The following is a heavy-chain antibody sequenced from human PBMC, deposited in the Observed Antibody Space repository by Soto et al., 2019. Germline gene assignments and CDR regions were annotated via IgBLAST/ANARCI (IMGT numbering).Heavy chain of an antibody. V-gene: IGHV5-51*01. CDR3: ARPLYCGGDCYSEGYYGMDV. Sequence: GESLKISCKGSGYSFTSYWIGWVRQMPGKGLEWMGIIYPGDSDTRYSPSFQGQVTISADKSISTAYLQWSSLKASDTATYYCARPLYCGGDCYSEGYYGMDVWGQGTTVTVSS. CDR2: IYPGDSDT. J-gene: IGHJ6*02. CDR1: GYSFTSYW. D-gene: IGHD2-21*02.